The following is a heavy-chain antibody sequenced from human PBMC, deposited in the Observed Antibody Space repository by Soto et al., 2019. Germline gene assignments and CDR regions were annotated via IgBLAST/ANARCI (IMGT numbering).Heavy chain of an antibody. D-gene: IGHD1-26*01. J-gene: IGHJ4*02. Sequence: GGSLRLSCAASGFTFSSYGIHWVRQAPGKGPEWVAVISYDGSNKYYADSVKGRFTISRDNSKNTLYLQMNSLRAEDTAVYYCAKDGPFVVGAPDYWGQGTLVTVSS. V-gene: IGHV3-30*18. CDR3: AKDGPFVVGAPDY. CDR2: ISYDGSNK. CDR1: GFTFSSYG.